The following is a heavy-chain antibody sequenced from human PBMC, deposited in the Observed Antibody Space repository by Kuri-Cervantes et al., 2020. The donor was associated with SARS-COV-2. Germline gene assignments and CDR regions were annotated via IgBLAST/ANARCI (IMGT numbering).Heavy chain of an antibody. CDR3: ARGMVRGLIQYYYYGMDV. D-gene: IGHD3-10*01. CDR2: INPNSGGT. J-gene: IGHJ6*02. V-gene: IGHV1-2*04. CDR1: GYTFSDYY. Sequence: ASVKVSCKASGYTFSDYYMYWVRQAPGQGLEWMGRINPNSGGTNYAQKFQGWVTMTRDTSISTAYMELSRLRSDDTAVYYCARGMVRGLIQYYYYGMDVRGQGTTVTVSS.